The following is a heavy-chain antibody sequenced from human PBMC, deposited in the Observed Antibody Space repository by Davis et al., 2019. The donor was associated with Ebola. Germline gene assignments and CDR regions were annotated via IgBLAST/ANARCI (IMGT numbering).Heavy chain of an antibody. CDR1: GFTFSSYW. CDR2: ILYDGSNK. CDR3: ARGGGTSGATDWFDP. Sequence: GGSLRLSCAASGFTFSSYWMSWVRQAPGKGLEWVALILYDGSNKYYADSVKGRFSISRDNSKNTLYLQMNSLRAEDTAVYYCARGGGTSGATDWFDPWGQGTLVTVSS. J-gene: IGHJ5*02. V-gene: IGHV3-30-3*01. D-gene: IGHD3-16*01.